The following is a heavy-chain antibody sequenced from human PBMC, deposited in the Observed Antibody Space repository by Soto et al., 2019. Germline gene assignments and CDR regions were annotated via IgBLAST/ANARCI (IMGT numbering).Heavy chain of an antibody. CDR3: VRRGYSSSWTAFDY. D-gene: IGHD6-13*01. CDR1: GFTFSDSY. V-gene: IGHV3-11*01. CDR2: ISGSGTI. Sequence: GGSLRLSCAASGFTFSDSYMSWIRQAPGKGLEWVSYISGSGTIYYADSVKGRFTLSRDNARNSLYLQMDSLRAEDTAVYYCVRRGYSSSWTAFDYWGQGTLVTVSS. J-gene: IGHJ4*02.